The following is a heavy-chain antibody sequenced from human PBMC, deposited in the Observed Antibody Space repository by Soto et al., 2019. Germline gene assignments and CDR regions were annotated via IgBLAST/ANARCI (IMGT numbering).Heavy chain of an antibody. CDR3: ARGIAAAEDAFDI. V-gene: IGHV1-69*13. J-gene: IGHJ3*02. CDR2: IIPIFGTA. CDR1: GDANSIYA. Sequence: VKVSWKTSGDANSIYAGSWVRQAPGQGLEWMGGIIPIFGTANYAQKFQGRVTITADESTSTAYMELSSLRSEDTAVYYCARGIAAAEDAFDIWGQGTMVTVSS. D-gene: IGHD6-13*01.